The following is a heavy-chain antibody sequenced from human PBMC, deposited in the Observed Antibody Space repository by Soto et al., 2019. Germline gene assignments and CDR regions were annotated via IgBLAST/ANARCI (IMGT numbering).Heavy chain of an antibody. J-gene: IGHJ6*03. D-gene: IGHD4-4*01. CDR3: ARVGDTSYSKYRLYYYYYMDV. CDR1: GFTFSSYS. CDR2: ISSSSSYI. Sequence: EVQLVESGGGLVKPGGSLRLSCAASGFTFSSYSMNWVRQAPGKGLEWVSSISSSSSYIYYADSVKGRFTISRDNAENSLYLQMNSLRAEDTAVYYWARVGDTSYSKYRLYYYYYMDVWGKGTTVTVSS. V-gene: IGHV3-21*01.